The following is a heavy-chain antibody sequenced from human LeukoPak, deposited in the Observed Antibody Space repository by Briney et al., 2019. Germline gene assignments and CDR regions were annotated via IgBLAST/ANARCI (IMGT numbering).Heavy chain of an antibody. CDR3: AGSATGTHAEIGY. D-gene: IGHD1-1*01. CDR2: LYNTGST. Sequence: SESLSLTCSVSGGSISSYYWSWIRQPPGKGLEWIGYLYNTGSTNYNPSLKSRNAISADTSKNQLSLRLESVTAADTAVYYCAGSATGTHAEIGYWGQGTLVTVSS. CDR1: GGSISSYY. J-gene: IGHJ4*02. V-gene: IGHV4-59*01.